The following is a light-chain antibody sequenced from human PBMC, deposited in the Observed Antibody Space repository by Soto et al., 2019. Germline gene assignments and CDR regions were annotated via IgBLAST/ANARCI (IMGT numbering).Light chain of an antibody. Sequence: DIQMTQSPSSLSASVGDRVTITCRASQGIRNDLGWYQQKPGKAPKLLIYKASTLKSGVPSRFSGSGSGTEFTLTISSLQSEDFVVYYCQQYNSWPPITFGQGTRLEIK. J-gene: IGKJ5*01. V-gene: IGKV1-17*01. CDR1: QGIRND. CDR3: QQYNSWPPIT. CDR2: KAS.